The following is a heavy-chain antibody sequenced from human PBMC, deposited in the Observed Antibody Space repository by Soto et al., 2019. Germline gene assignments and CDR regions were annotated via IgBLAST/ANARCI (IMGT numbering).Heavy chain of an antibody. V-gene: IGHV3-21*01. CDR1: GFTFSSYS. Sequence: PGGSLRLSCAASGFTFSSYSMNWVRQAPGKGLEWVSSISSSSSYIYYADSVKGRFTISRDNAENSLYLQMNSLRAEDTAVYYCARAEDNWNNNWFDPWGQGTLVTVSS. J-gene: IGHJ5*02. D-gene: IGHD1-20*01. CDR3: ARAEDNWNNNWFDP. CDR2: ISSSSSYI.